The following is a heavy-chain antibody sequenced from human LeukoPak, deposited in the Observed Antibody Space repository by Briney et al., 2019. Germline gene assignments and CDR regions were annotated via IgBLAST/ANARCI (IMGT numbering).Heavy chain of an antibody. D-gene: IGHD3-22*01. Sequence: PGGSLRLSCAASGFTFSSYAMSWVRQAPGKGLEWVSAISGSGGSTYYADSVKGRFTISRDNSKNALYLQMNSLRAGDTAVYYCAKDKYYDSSGYYWNWGQGTLVTVSS. J-gene: IGHJ4*02. CDR3: AKDKYYDSSGYYWN. CDR1: GFTFSSYA. CDR2: ISGSGGST. V-gene: IGHV3-23*01.